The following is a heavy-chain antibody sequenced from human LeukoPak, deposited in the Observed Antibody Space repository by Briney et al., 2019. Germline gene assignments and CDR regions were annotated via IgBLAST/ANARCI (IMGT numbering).Heavy chain of an antibody. V-gene: IGHV3-48*03. J-gene: IGHJ4*02. CDR3: ARLHDYYDSRDY. CDR2: ISSSGSTI. Sequence: GGSLRLSCAASGFTFSSYEMNWVRQAPGKGLEWVSYISSSGSTIYYADSVKGRFTISRDNAKNSLYLQMNSLRAEDTAVYYCARLHDYYDSRDYWGQGTLDTVSS. D-gene: IGHD3-22*01. CDR1: GFTFSSYE.